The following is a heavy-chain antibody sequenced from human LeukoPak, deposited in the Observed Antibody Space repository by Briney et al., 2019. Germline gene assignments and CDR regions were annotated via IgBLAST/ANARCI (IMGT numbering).Heavy chain of an antibody. D-gene: IGHD3-3*01. CDR3: ARGSPVTTIFGVVIIKGGFDY. V-gene: IGHV4-34*01. CDR2: INHSGST. CDR1: GGSFSGDY. J-gene: IGHJ4*02. Sequence: PSETLSLTCAVYGGSFSGDYWSWIRQPPGKGLEWIGEINHSGSTNYNPSLKSRVTISVDTSKNQFSLKLSSVTAADTAVYYCARGSPVTTIFGVVIIKGGFDYWGQGTLVTVSS.